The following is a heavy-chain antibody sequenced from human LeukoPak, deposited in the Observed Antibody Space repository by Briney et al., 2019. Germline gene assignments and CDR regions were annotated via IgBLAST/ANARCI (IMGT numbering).Heavy chain of an antibody. D-gene: IGHD6-19*01. CDR1: GGSMSSGTYC. CDR3: AKGAGPPWFDP. CDR2: MSSSGIS. Sequence: PSQTLSLTCTVSGGSMSSGTYCWSWIRQPAGKGLEWIGRMSSSGISTYSPSLKSRVTISIDTSRNQFSMNLNSVTAADTAVYYCAKGAGPPWFDPWGQGTLVTVSS. J-gene: IGHJ5*02. V-gene: IGHV4-61*02.